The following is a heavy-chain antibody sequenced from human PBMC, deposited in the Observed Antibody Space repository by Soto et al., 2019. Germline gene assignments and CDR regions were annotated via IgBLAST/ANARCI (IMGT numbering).Heavy chain of an antibody. CDR3: AKSGGIWFGELFSYYYGMDV. J-gene: IGHJ6*02. CDR2: IYYSGST. CDR1: GGSISSSSYY. V-gene: IGHV4-39*01. D-gene: IGHD3-10*01. Sequence: SETLSLTCTVSGGSISSSSYYWGWIRQPPGKGLEWIGSIYYSGSTYYNPSLKSRVTISVDTSKNQFSLKLSSVTAADTAVYYCAKSGGIWFGELFSYYYGMDVWGQGTTVTVSS.